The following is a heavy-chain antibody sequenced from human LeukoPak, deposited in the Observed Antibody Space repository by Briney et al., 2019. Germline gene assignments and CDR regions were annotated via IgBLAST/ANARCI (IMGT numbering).Heavy chain of an antibody. CDR1: GFTFSSYS. CDR3: ALNGREVPSGAFDI. D-gene: IGHD3-16*02. Sequence: GGSLRLSCAASGFTFSSYSMNWVRQAPGKGLEWVSAISGSGGSTYYADSVKGRFTISRDNSKNTLYLQMNSLRAEDTAVYYCALNGREVPSGAFDIWGQGTMVTVSS. V-gene: IGHV3-23*01. CDR2: ISGSGGST. J-gene: IGHJ3*02.